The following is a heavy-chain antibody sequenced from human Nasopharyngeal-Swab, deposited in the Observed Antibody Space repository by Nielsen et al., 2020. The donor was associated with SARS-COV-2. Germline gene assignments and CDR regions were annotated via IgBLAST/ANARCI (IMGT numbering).Heavy chain of an antibody. CDR3: AKSPIAAAGPYFYGMDV. D-gene: IGHD6-13*01. Sequence: GESLKISCAASGFTFSSYWMSWVRQAPGKGLEWVANIKQDGSEKYYVDSVKGRFTISRDNAKNSLYLQMNSLRAEDTAVYYCAKSPIAAAGPYFYGMDVWGQGTTVTVSS. CDR1: GFTFSSYW. J-gene: IGHJ6*02. CDR2: IKQDGSEK. V-gene: IGHV3-7*03.